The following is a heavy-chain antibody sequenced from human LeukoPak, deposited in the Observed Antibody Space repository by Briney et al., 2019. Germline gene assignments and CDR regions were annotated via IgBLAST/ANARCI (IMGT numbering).Heavy chain of an antibody. D-gene: IGHD3-16*02. CDR3: ARVAPLRLGELSFLRFWDY. CDR2: IIPIFGTA. CDR1: GGTFSSYA. Sequence: SVKVSCKASGGTFSSYAISWVRQAPGQGFEWMGGIIPIFGTANYAQKFQGRVTITADESTSTAYMELSSLRSDDTAVYYCARVAPLRLGELSFLRFWDYWGQGTLVTVSS. V-gene: IGHV1-69*13. J-gene: IGHJ4*02.